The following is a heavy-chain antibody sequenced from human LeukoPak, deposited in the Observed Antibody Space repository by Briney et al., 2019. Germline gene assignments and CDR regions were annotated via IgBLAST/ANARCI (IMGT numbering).Heavy chain of an antibody. CDR3: ARGIYDFWSGYSKPNYYYYMDV. V-gene: IGHV4-34*01. D-gene: IGHD3-3*01. CDR1: GGSFSGYY. CDR2: INHSGST. Sequence: PSDTLSLTCTVSGGSFSGYYWSWIRQPPGKGLEWIGEINHSGSTNYNPSLKSRVTISVDTSKNQFSLKLSSVTAADTAVYYCARGIYDFWSGYSKPNYYYYMDVWGKGTTVTVSS. J-gene: IGHJ6*03.